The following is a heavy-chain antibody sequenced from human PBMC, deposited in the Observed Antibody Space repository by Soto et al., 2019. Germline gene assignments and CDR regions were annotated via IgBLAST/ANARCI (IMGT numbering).Heavy chain of an antibody. CDR2: ISGGGSNT. Sequence: PGGSLRLSCAASGFHFSSYVMSWVRQAAGKGLEWVSGISGGGSNTFYATSVKGRFTISRDNSKNTLFLHMNNVGAEDTAMYYCAKDSNKYSSSLRGRYFDYWGQGIGVTVSS. D-gene: IGHD4-4*01. CDR3: AKDSNKYSSSLRGRYFDY. V-gene: IGHV3-23*01. J-gene: IGHJ4*02. CDR1: GFHFSSYV.